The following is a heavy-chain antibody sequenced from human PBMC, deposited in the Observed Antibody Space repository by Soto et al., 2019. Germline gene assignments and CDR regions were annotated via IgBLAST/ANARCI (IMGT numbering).Heavy chain of an antibody. J-gene: IGHJ6*02. CDR2: FGGDENYT. CDR1: GFSVKRYW. Sequence: VGSLRLSCGASGFSVKRYWMHWVRQAPGKGLVWLSRFGGDENYTDYSDSVRGRFTISRDIAKNTIYLQMNSLRAEDTAVYYCGKGKELGVVRYGLDAWGQGTTVTVSS. CDR3: GKGKELGVVRYGLDA. D-gene: IGHD3-3*01. V-gene: IGHV3-74*01.